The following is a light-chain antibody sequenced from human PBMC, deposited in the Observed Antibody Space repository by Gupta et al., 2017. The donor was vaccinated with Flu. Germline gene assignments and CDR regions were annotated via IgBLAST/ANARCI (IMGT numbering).Light chain of an antibody. CDR1: NSDIGRYDY. CDR3: CSFTSSNTM. J-gene: IGLJ3*02. CDR2: DVT. Sequence: QSALTQPASVSGSPGQSITISCTGTNSDIGRYDYISWYQQHPGKAPKLTIYDVTYRPSGVSDRFSGSKSGNPASLTISGLQAEDEAVYYCCSFTSSNTMFGGGTKLTVL. V-gene: IGLV2-14*03.